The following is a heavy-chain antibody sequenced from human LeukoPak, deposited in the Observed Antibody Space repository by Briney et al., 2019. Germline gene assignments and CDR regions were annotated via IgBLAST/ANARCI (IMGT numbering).Heavy chain of an antibody. CDR1: TFTLNNYW. CDR2: IKQDGSEK. Sequence: GGSLRLSCTASTFTLNNYWMSWVRQAPGKGLEWVANIKQDGSEKYYVDSVKGRFTISRDNAKNSLYLQMNSLRAEDTAVYYCARDPLWVDSSGIPSIFFDYWGQGTLVTVSS. V-gene: IGHV3-7*05. D-gene: IGHD3-22*01. J-gene: IGHJ4*02. CDR3: ARDPLWVDSSGIPSIFFDY.